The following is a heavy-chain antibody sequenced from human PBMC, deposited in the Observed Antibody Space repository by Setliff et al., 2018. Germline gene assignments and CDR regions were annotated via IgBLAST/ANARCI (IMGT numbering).Heavy chain of an antibody. J-gene: IGHJ4*02. CDR1: GFWFRTYS. V-gene: IGHV3-23*01. CDR2: IYGGGGNGGRNT. D-gene: IGHD3-3*01. Sequence: PGRSLTLSCVGSGFWFRTYSMAWVRQAPGKGLQWVSGIYGGGGNGGRNTFYADSVKGRFTISRDNSNNTLYLHMSSLRAEDTAVDFWARIFLYGTSWYFENWGQGTLVTVSS. CDR3: ARIFLYGTSWYFEN.